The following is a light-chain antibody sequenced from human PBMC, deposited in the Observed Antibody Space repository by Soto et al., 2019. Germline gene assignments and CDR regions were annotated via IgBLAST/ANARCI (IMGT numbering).Light chain of an antibody. Sequence: DIQMTQSPSSLSASVGDRVTITCRASQSISTYLHWYQQKPGKAPNLLIYAASSLQSGVPSRFSGSGSGTDFTLTISSLQPEDFATYYCQQSYSILALTFGGGTKVEIK. CDR3: QQSYSILALT. CDR1: QSISTY. CDR2: AAS. V-gene: IGKV1-39*01. J-gene: IGKJ4*01.